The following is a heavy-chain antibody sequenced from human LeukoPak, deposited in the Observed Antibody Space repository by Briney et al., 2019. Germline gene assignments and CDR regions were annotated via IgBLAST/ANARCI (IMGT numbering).Heavy chain of an antibody. J-gene: IGHJ5*02. V-gene: IGHV4-39*07. CDR3: ARDETLGWFDP. CDR2: IYYSGST. Sequence: PSETLSLTCTVSSGSISTSNYYWGWIRQPPGKGLEWIGSIYYSGSTYYNPSLKSRVTISVDTPKNQFSLKLSSVTAADTAVYYCARDETLGWFDPWGQGTLVTVSS. CDR1: SGSISTSNYY. D-gene: IGHD3-16*01.